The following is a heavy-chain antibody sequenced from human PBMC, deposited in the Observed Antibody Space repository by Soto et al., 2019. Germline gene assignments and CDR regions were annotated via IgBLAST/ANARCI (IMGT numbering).Heavy chain of an antibody. D-gene: IGHD3-9*01. CDR1: GFTFSTYC. J-gene: IGHJ5*02. CDR2: IKQDGSEK. CDR3: ARDIYDILTGYSNWFDP. Sequence: GGSLRLSCAASGFTFSTYCISLVRQAPGKGLEWVANIKQDGSEKYYVDSVKGRFTISRDNAKNSLYLQMNSLRAEDTAVYYCARDIYDILTGYSNWFDPWGQGTLVTVSS. V-gene: IGHV3-7*01.